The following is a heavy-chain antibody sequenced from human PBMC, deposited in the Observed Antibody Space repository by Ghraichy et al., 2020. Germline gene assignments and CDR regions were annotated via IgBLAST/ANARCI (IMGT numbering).Heavy chain of an antibody. CDR3: AKDVDIAPAAG. J-gene: IGHJ4*02. CDR1: GFTFSSYG. Sequence: GGSLRLSCAASGFTFSSYGMHWVRQAPGKGLEWVAVISYDGSNKYYADSVKGRFTISRDNSKNTLYLQMNSLRAEDTAVYYCAKDVDIAPAAGWGQGTLVTVSS. V-gene: IGHV3-30*18. D-gene: IGHD2-2*03. CDR2: ISYDGSNK.